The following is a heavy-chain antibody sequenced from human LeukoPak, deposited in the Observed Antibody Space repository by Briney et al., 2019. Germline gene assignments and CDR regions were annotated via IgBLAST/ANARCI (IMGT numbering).Heavy chain of an antibody. CDR3: AREGAYIGGSYPFDY. D-gene: IGHD1-26*01. CDR1: GYTFSSYA. J-gene: IGHJ4*02. Sequence: ASVKVSCKASGYTFSSYAMHWVRQAPGQRLEWMGWINAGNGNTKFSHEFQGRVTITRDTSASTAYMELNSLRSEDMAVYYCAREGAYIGGSYPFDYWGQGTLVTASS. CDR2: INAGNGNT. V-gene: IGHV1-3*03.